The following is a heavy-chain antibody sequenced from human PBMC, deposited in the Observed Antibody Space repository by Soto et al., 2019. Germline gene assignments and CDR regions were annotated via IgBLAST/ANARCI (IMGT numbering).Heavy chain of an antibody. Sequence: QVQLVQSGAEVKKPGSSVKVSCKASGGTFSSYAISWVRQAPGQGLEWMGGIIPIFGTANYAQKFQGRVTITADESTSTAYMELSSLRSEDTAVYYWARERGSSSVWGYYYGRDVWGQGTTVTVSS. D-gene: IGHD6-13*01. J-gene: IGHJ6*02. CDR3: ARERGSSSVWGYYYGRDV. CDR2: IIPIFGTA. CDR1: GGTFSSYA. V-gene: IGHV1-69*01.